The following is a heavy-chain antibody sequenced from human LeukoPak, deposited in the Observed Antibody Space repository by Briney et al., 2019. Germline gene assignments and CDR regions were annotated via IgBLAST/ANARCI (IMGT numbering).Heavy chain of an antibody. CDR3: ARGESDQLRVDY. CDR1: GYTFTSYG. V-gene: IGHV1-18*01. CDR2: ISAYNGNT. Sequence: ASVKVSCTASGYTFTSYGISWVRQAPGQGLEWMGWISAYNGNTNYAQKLQGRVTMTTATSTSTAYMELRSLRSDDTAVYYCARGESDQLRVDYWGQGTLVTVSS. J-gene: IGHJ4*02. D-gene: IGHD2-2*01.